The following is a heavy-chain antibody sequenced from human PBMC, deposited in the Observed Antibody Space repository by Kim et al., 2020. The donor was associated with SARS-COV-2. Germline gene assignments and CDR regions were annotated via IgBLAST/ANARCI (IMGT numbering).Heavy chain of an antibody. CDR3: ARGGAEGWYLDL. D-gene: IGHD1-26*01. J-gene: IGHJ2*01. Sequence: KYSENYQGRVTITGDTSANTTSMELSSLRSEDTAVYYCARGGAEGWYLDLWGRGTPVTVSS. V-gene: IGHV1-3*01.